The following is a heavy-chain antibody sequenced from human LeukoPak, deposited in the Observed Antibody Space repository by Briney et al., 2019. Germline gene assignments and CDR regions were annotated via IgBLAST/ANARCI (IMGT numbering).Heavy chain of an antibody. Sequence: RPGGSLRLSCVASGFTFSSYWLSWVRQAPGKGLEWVAKINQDGSEKYYVDSVKGRFTISRDNAKNSLYLQMNSLRAEDTAVYYCARDRRGYSYGFDYWGQGTLVTVSS. J-gene: IGHJ4*02. D-gene: IGHD5-18*01. CDR1: GFTFSSYW. CDR2: INQDGSEK. CDR3: ARDRRGYSYGFDY. V-gene: IGHV3-7*01.